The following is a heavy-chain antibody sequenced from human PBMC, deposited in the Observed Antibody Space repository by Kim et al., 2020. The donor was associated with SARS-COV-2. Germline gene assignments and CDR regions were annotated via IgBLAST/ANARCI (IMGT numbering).Heavy chain of an antibody. V-gene: IGHV3-30*04. J-gene: IGHJ3*02. Sequence: GGSLRLSCAASGFSIRTYAMHWVRQAPDKGLEWVALITYDGSNRNYADSVKGRFTISRDNSKNMFYLQMNNLRSEDTAVYYCARENNAFDIWGQGTMVTVSS. CDR2: ITYDGSNR. CDR3: ARENNAFDI. CDR1: GFSIRTYA.